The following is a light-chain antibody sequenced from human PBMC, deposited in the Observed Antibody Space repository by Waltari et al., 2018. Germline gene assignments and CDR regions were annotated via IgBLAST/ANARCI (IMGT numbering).Light chain of an antibody. J-gene: IGKJ3*01. Sequence: AIQMTQSPSSLSASVGDRVTITCRASQGIRNDLGWYQQKPGKAPKLLIYAASSLQSGVPSRFSGSGSGTDFTFTISSLQPEDIATYYCQQYDNLPVFGPGTKVDIK. CDR1: QGIRND. V-gene: IGKV1-6*01. CDR3: QQYDNLPV. CDR2: AAS.